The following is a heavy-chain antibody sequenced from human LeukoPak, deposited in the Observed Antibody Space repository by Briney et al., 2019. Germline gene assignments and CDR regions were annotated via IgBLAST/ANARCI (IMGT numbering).Heavy chain of an antibody. Sequence: ASVKVSCKASGGTFSSYAISWVRQAPGQGLEWMGRIIPIFGTANYAQKFQGRVTITTDESTSTAYMELSSLRSEDTAVYYCARNESLAVAGLWGQGTLVTVSS. V-gene: IGHV1-69*05. CDR2: IIPIFGTA. J-gene: IGHJ4*02. CDR1: GGTFSSYA. D-gene: IGHD6-19*01. CDR3: ARNESLAVAGL.